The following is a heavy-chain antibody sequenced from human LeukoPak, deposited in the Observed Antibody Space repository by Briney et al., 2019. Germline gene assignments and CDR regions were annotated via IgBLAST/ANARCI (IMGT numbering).Heavy chain of an antibody. CDR3: AKEPLPPYDFWSGYWDY. Sequence: PGGSLRLSCAASGFTFSSYAMSCVRQAPGKGVEWVSAISGSGGSTYYADSVKGRFTISRDNSKNTLYLQMNSLRAEDTAVYYCAKEPLPPYDFWSGYWDYWGQGTLVTVSS. CDR2: ISGSGGST. D-gene: IGHD3-3*01. V-gene: IGHV3-23*01. J-gene: IGHJ4*02. CDR1: GFTFSSYA.